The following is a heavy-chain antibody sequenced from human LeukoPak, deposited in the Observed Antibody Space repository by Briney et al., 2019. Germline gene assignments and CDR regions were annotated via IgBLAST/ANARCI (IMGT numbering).Heavy chain of an antibody. V-gene: IGHV7-4-1*02. Sequence: ASVKVSCKASGYTFTSYGISWVRQAPGQGLEWMGWINTNSGNPTYAQGFTGRFVFSLDTSVSTAYLQISSLKAEDTAVYYCARAVPGLGQVPFDYWGQGTPVTVSS. J-gene: IGHJ4*02. CDR2: INTNSGNP. CDR1: GYTFTSYG. CDR3: ARAVPGLGQVPFDY. D-gene: IGHD2-2*01.